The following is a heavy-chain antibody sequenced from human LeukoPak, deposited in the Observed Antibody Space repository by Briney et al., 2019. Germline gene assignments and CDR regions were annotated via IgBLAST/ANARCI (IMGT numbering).Heavy chain of an antibody. D-gene: IGHD2-2*01. J-gene: IGHJ4*02. CDR3: ARGSNAPPRNYFDY. V-gene: IGHV4-34*01. CDR2: INHSGST. CDR1: GGSFSGYY. Sequence: SETLSLTCAVYGGSFSGYYWSWIRQPPGKGLEWIGEINHSGSTNYNPSLKSRVTISVDTSKNQFSLKLSSVTAADTAVYYRARGSNAPPRNYFDYWGQGTLVTVSS.